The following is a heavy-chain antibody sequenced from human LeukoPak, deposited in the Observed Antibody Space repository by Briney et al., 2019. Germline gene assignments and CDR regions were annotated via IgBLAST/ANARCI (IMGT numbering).Heavy chain of an antibody. CDR2: FDPEDGET. CDR3: AMGVDRSSWYLFDS. J-gene: IGHJ4*02. V-gene: IGHV1-24*01. CDR1: GDTLSDLS. Sequence: GASVKVSCKLSGDTLSDLSIHWVRQAPGKGLEWMGCFDPEDGETVYAQKFQGRVTVTEDTSTDTAYMEVTNLRSDDTAVYYCAMGVDRSSWYLFDSWGQGALVTVSS. D-gene: IGHD6-13*01.